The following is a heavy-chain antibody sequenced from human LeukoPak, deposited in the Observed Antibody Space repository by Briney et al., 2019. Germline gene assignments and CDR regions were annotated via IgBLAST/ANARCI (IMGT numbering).Heavy chain of an antibody. J-gene: IGHJ1*01. V-gene: IGHV3-23*01. CDR3: AKGIAIVVVPAAMYFQH. CDR2: INGSGGST. CDR1: GFTFSSYA. D-gene: IGHD2-2*01. Sequence: GGSLRLSCVASGFTFSSYAMSWVRQAPGKGLEWVSDINGSGGSTYYADSVKGRFTISRGNSKNTLYLQMNSLRAEDTAVYYCAKGIAIVVVPAAMYFQHWGQGTLVTVSS.